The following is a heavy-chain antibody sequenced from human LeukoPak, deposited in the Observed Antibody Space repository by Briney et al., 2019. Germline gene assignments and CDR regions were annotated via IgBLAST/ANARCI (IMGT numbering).Heavy chain of an antibody. V-gene: IGHV3-23*01. CDR2: ISGSGGST. CDR3: AKDRGSYSGYNWFDP. D-gene: IGHD1-26*01. Sequence: GGSLRLSCAASGFTFSSYAMSWVRQAPGKGLEWVSAISGSGGSTYYADSVKGRFTISRDNSKNTLYLQMNSLRAEDTAVYYCAKDRGSYSGYNWFDPWGQGTLVTVSS. CDR1: GFTFSSYA. J-gene: IGHJ5*02.